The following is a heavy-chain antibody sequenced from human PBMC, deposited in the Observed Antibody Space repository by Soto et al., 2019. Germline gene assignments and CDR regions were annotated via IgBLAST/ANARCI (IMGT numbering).Heavy chain of an antibody. CDR3: ARETNGEDCTGANCASDWYFDL. CDR2: IYGGDST. Sequence: EVQVVESGGGLVQPGGSLRLSCAASGFTVSTKSMTWVRQAPGKGLEWVSVIYGGDSTYYADSVKGRFTISRDNSKNTVYLQMNSLRAEDTAVYYCARETNGEDCTGANCASDWYFDLWGRGTLVTVSS. D-gene: IGHD2-8*02. J-gene: IGHJ2*01. CDR1: GFTVSTKS. V-gene: IGHV3-66*01.